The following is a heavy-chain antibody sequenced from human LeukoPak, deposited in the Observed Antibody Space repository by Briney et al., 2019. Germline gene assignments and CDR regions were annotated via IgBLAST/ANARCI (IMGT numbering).Heavy chain of an antibody. CDR1: GFTFSSYS. Sequence: GGTLRLSCAASGFTFSSYSMNWVRQAPGKGLEWVSSISSSSSYIYYADSVKGRFTISRDNAKNSLYLQMNSLRAEDTAVYYCASLSSIAAAGYGDYWGQGTLVTVSS. CDR2: ISSSSSYI. J-gene: IGHJ4*02. D-gene: IGHD6-13*01. CDR3: ASLSSIAAAGYGDY. V-gene: IGHV3-21*01.